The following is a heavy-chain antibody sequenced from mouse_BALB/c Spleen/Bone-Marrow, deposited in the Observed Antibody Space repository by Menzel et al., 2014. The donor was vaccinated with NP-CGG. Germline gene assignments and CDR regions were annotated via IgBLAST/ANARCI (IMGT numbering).Heavy chain of an antibody. CDR3: ARDTVITAHWYFDV. Sequence: EVQLQQSGGGLGQPGGSLRLSCATSGSTFTDYYMSWVRQPPGKALEWLGFIRNKANGYITEYSASVKGRFTISRDNSQSILYLQMNTLRAEDSATYYCARDTVITAHWYFDVWGAGTTVTVSS. CDR2: IRNKANGYIT. CDR1: GSTFTDYY. V-gene: IGHV7-3*02. J-gene: IGHJ1*01. D-gene: IGHD2-4*01.